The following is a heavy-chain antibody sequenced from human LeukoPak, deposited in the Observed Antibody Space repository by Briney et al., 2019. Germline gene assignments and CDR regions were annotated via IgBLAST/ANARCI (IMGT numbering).Heavy chain of an antibody. CDR2: LNRDGSTA. J-gene: IGHJ4*02. V-gene: IGHV3-74*01. CDR3: AREQYFDNSFDY. D-gene: IGHD3-22*01. CDR1: GFTFTNYW. Sequence: GGSLRLSCAASGFTFTNYWMRWVRHTPGKGLVWVSRLNRDGSTATYAESVKGRFTISRDNARNTVYLQMNSLRAEDTAVYYCAREQYFDNSFDYWGQGTLVTVSS.